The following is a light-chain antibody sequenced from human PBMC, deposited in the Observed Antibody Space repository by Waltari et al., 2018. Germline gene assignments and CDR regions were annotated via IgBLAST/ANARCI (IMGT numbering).Light chain of an antibody. J-gene: IGLJ3*02. V-gene: IGLV2-11*01. CDR2: DVS. CDR1: SRDVAGYKY. CDR3: SAHAGTYAYWV. Sequence: QSALTQPHSVSGSPGQSVTISCPGTSRDVAGYKYVPWYQQHPGKAPKLMISDVSNRPSGVPDRFSGSKSGNTASLTISGLQAEDEADYYCSAHAGTYAYWVFGGGTKLTVL.